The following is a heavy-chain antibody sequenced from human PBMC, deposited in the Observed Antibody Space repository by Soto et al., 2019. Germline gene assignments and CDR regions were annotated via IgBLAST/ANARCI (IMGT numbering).Heavy chain of an antibody. D-gene: IGHD3-22*01. CDR1: GFTFNSYA. J-gene: IGHJ4*02. Sequence: GGSLRLSCAASGFTFNSYAMHWVRQDPGKGLEWVAVISYDGSNKYYADSVKGRFTISRDNSKNTLYLQMNSLRAEDTAVYYCAREDGYYYDSSGYYALWGQGTLVTVSS. CDR2: ISYDGSNK. V-gene: IGHV3-30-3*01. CDR3: AREDGYYYDSSGYYAL.